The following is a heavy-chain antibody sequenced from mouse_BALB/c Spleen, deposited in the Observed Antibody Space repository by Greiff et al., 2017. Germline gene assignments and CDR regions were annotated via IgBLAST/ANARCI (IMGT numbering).Heavy chain of an antibody. CDR2: IYPGDGDT. CDR1: GYTFTSYW. Sequence: VQVVESGAELARPGASVKLSCKASGYTFTSYWMQWVKQRPGQGLEWIGAIYPGDGDTRYTQKFKGKATLTADKSSSTAYMQLSSLASEDSAVYYCASRRGDAMDYWGQGTSVTVSS. J-gene: IGHJ4*01. V-gene: IGHV1-87*01. CDR3: ASRRGDAMDY.